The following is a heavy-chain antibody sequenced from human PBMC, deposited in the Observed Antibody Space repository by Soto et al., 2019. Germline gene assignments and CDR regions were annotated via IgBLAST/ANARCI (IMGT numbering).Heavy chain of an antibody. D-gene: IGHD3-9*01. CDR1: GFTFSDYY. CDR2: ISSSGSTI. Sequence: GGSLRLSCAASGFTFSDYYMSWIRQAPGKGLEWVSYISSSGSTIYYADSVKGRFTISRDNAKNSLYLQMNSLRAEDTAVYYCARDLGTYYDILTGYLSPWFDPWGQGTLVTVSS. J-gene: IGHJ5*02. V-gene: IGHV3-11*01. CDR3: ARDLGTYYDILTGYLSPWFDP.